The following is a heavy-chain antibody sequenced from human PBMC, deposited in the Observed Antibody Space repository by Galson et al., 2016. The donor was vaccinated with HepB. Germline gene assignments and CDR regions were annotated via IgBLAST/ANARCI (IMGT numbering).Heavy chain of an antibody. CDR2: INQDGSEK. D-gene: IGHD5-12*01. J-gene: IGHJ3*02. Sequence: SLRLSCAASGFTFGSYWVSWVRQAPGKGLELAANINQDGSEKSYVDSAKGRFTISRDNAKNSLYLQMNSLRAEDTAVYFCARDPGYSAFDIWGQGTMVTVSS. V-gene: IGHV3-7*04. CDR1: GFTFGSYW. CDR3: ARDPGYSAFDI.